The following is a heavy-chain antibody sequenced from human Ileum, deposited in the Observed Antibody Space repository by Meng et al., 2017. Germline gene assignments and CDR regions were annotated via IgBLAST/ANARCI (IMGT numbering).Heavy chain of an antibody. J-gene: IGHJ4*02. CDR1: GYTFTTYS. D-gene: IGHD1-1*01. Sequence: QVQLVHSGAEVKKPGSSVKVSCKASGYTFTTYSISWVRQAPGQGLEWMGWMNTDKGNTNYAQKFQGRVTMTRDTSTSTAYMELRSLRSDDTAVYYCAREGAYNGGDYWGQGTLVTVSS. CDR2: MNTDKGNT. CDR3: AREGAYNGGDY. V-gene: IGHV1-18*01.